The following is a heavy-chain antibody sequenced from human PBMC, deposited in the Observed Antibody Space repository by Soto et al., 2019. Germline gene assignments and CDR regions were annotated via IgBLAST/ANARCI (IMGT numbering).Heavy chain of an antibody. CDR2: IYYSGST. J-gene: IGHJ6*02. D-gene: IGHD3-10*01. CDR3: ARGRGSGSSFYYYGMDV. Sequence: SETLSLTCTVSGGSISSYYWSWIRQPPGKGLEWIWYIYYSGSTNYNPSLKSRVTISVDTSKNQFSLKLSSVTAADTAVYYCARGRGSGSSFYYYGMDVWGQGTTVTVSS. V-gene: IGHV4-59*01. CDR1: GGSISSYY.